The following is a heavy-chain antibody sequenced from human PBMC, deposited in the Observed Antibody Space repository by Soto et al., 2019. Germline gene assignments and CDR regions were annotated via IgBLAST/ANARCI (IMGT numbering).Heavy chain of an antibody. J-gene: IGHJ3*02. Sequence: EVQLVESGGGLVQLGGSLRLSCAASGFSFSSYTMSWVRQAPGKGLEWISYISSSSGTIYNADSVKGRFTISRDNAKNSLYLQMNSLRAEDTAVYYCARGRGSCSSFCASDICGQGTMVTVSS. V-gene: IGHV3-48*01. CDR2: ISSSSGTI. CDR1: GFSFSSYT. D-gene: IGHD2-15*01. CDR3: ARGRGSCSSFCASDI.